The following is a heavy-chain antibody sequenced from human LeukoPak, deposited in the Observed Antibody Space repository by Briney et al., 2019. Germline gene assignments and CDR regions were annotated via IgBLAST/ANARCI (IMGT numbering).Heavy chain of an antibody. CDR2: ISSSSNSI. V-gene: IGHV3-21*01. CDR3: ARELWYTYDWYFDL. D-gene: IGHD2-21*01. CDR1: GFTFSSYS. J-gene: IGHJ2*01. Sequence: GGSLRLSCAASGFTFSSYSMNWVRQAPGKGLEWVSSISSSSNSIYYADSVKGRFTISRDNAKNSLYLQMNSLRAEDTAVYYCARELWYTYDWYFDLWGRGTLVTVSS.